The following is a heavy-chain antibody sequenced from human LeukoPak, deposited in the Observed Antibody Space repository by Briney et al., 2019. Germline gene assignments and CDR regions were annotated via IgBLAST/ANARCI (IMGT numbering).Heavy chain of an antibody. CDR1: GFTFSSYA. V-gene: IGHV3-23*01. CDR2: ISGSGGST. D-gene: IGHD4-17*01. CDR3: AKDRGVTVTTKSDY. Sequence: GGSLRLSCAASGFTFSSYAMSWVRQAPGKGLEWVSAISGSGGSTYYADSVKGRFTISRDNSKNTLYLQMNSLRAEDTVVYYCAKDRGVTVTTKSDYWGQGTLVTVSS. J-gene: IGHJ4*02.